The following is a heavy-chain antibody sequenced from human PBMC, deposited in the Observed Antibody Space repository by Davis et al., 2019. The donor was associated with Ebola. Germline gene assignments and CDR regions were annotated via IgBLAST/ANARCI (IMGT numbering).Heavy chain of an antibody. CDR2: IRYDGSNK. J-gene: IGHJ4*02. CDR1: GFTFSSYG. V-gene: IGHV3-33*08. Sequence: GESLKISCAASGFTFSSYGMHWVRQAPGKGLEWVAFIRYDGSNKYYVDSVKGRFTISRDNAKNSLYLQMNSLRAEDTAVYYCARHSSGWSYMDYWGQGTLVTVSS. CDR3: ARHSSGWSYMDY. D-gene: IGHD6-19*01.